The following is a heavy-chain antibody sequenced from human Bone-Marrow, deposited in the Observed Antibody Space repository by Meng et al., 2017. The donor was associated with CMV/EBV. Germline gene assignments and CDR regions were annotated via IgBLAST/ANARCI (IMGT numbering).Heavy chain of an antibody. CDR1: GGSISSYY. CDR3: ARKSRYYDFWSGQAY. V-gene: IGHV4-59*01. Sequence: SETLSLTCTVSGGSISSYYWSWIRQPPGKGLEWIGYIYYSGSTNYNPSLKSRVTISVDTSKNQFSLKLSSVTAADTAVNYCARKSRYYDFWSGQAYWGQGTLVTVSS. D-gene: IGHD3-3*01. J-gene: IGHJ4*02. CDR2: IYYSGST.